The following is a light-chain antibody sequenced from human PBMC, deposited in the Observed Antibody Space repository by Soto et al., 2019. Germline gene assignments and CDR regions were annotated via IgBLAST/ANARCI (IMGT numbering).Light chain of an antibody. CDR1: RGVATP. CDR3: QHYQTWPLA. CDR2: DAY. Sequence: EIVMTQSPASLSVSPGESVTLSCRASRGVATPLAWYRQEPGQAPRLLIYDAYIRASGVPPRFSRSGSGTAFTLPTSSLQSQDFEVYYCQHYQTWPLAFGGGPKVDIK. V-gene: IGKV3-15*01. J-gene: IGKJ4*01.